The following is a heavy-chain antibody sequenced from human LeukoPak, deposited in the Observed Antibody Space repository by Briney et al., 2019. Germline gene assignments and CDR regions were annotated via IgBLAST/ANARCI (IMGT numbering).Heavy chain of an antibody. CDR1: GGSISSYY. V-gene: IGHV4-59*01. J-gene: IGHJ4*02. Sequence: PSETLSLTCTVSGGSISSYYWSWIRQPPGKGLEWIGYIYYSGSTNYNPSLKSRVTISVDTSKNQFSLKLSSVTAADTAVYYCARGVTLPAAIGEFDYWGQGTLATVSS. CDR3: ARGVTLPAAIGEFDY. D-gene: IGHD2-2*01. CDR2: IYYSGST.